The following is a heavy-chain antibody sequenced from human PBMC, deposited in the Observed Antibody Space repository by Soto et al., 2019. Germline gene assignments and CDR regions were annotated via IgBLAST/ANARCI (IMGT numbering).Heavy chain of an antibody. J-gene: IGHJ4*02. CDR2: VSTNNADT. Sequence: GASVKVSCKTSGYNFTAYGLAWLRQAPGQRPEWMGWVSTNNADTNYAQKVQGRVTMTTDKPTTTTYMELRSLRSDDTAVYYCARELNTDSSAYYSFAYRGQGTLVTVSS. D-gene: IGHD3-22*01. CDR1: GYNFTAYG. V-gene: IGHV1-18*01. CDR3: ARELNTDSSAYYSFAY.